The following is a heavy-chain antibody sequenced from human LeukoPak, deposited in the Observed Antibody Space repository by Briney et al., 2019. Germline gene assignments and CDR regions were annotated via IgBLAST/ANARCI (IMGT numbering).Heavy chain of an antibody. CDR2: TYYSGST. D-gene: IGHD4-17*01. CDR3: GRDSRYGEPSY. Sequence: PSQTLSLTCTVSGGSISSGGYYWSWIRQHPGKGLEWNGYTYYSGSTYYNPSLKSRVTISVDTSKNQFPLRLASVTAADTAVYYCGRDSRYGEPSYWGQGTLVSVSS. CDR1: GGSISSGGYY. V-gene: IGHV4-31*03. J-gene: IGHJ4*02.